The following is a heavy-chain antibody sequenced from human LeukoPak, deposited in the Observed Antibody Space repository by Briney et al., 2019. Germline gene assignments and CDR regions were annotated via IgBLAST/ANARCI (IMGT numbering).Heavy chain of an antibody. CDR2: IWSDGSNK. D-gene: IGHD2-2*02. CDR3: AKDPGPGYCSSTSCYMSDY. Sequence: GGSLRLSCAASKFTFSSYGMHWVRQAPGKGLEWVAVIWSDGSNKYYADSVKGRFTISRDNSKNTLYLQMNSLRAEDTAVYYCAKDPGPGYCSSTSCYMSDYWGQGTLVTVSS. J-gene: IGHJ4*02. V-gene: IGHV3-30*02. CDR1: KFTFSSYG.